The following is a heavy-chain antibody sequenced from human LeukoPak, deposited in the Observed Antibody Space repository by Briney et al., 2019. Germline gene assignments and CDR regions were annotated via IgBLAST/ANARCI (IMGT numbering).Heavy chain of an antibody. CDR1: GFTVSSNF. V-gene: IGHV3-66*01. J-gene: IGHJ3*02. Sequence: GGSLRLSCASSGFTVSSNFMSWVRQAPGKGREGVSVIYSGGDTYYADSVKGRFTISRDNSKNTLYLQMNSLRAEGTAVYYCARVQWDGYNSQAFDIWGQGTVVTVSS. CDR3: ARVQWDGYNSQAFDI. CDR2: IYSGGDT. D-gene: IGHD5-12*01.